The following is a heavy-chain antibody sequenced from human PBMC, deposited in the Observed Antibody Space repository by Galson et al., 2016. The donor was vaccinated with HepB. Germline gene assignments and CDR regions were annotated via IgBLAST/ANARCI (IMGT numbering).Heavy chain of an antibody. D-gene: IGHD3-16*01. CDR2: INPDGGGT. V-gene: IGHV1-46*03. J-gene: IGHJ4*03. Sequence: KVSCKASEGTFSNFAISWLRQAPGQGLEWMGFINPDGGGTAYAQKFRGRVTMTRDTSTSTVYMELSSLTSEDTAVYYCAIIMTTPGAFDYWGQGTMVTVSS. CDR3: AIIMTTPGAFDY. CDR1: EGTFSNFA.